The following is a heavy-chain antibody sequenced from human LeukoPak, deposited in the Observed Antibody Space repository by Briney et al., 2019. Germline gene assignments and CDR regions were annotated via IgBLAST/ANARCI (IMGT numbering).Heavy chain of an antibody. CDR2: ISAYNGNT. CDR3: ASVDTAMVTGESFDP. V-gene: IGHV1-18*01. CDR1: GYTFTSYG. J-gene: IGHJ5*02. Sequence: ASVKVSCKASGYTFTSYGISWVRQAPGQGLEWMGWISAYNGNTNYARKLQGRVTMTTDTSTSTAYMELRSLRSDDTAVYYCASVDTAMVTGESFDPWGQGTLVTVSS. D-gene: IGHD5-18*01.